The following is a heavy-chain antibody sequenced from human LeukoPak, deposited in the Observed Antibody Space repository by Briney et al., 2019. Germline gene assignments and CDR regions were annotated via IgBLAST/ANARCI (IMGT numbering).Heavy chain of an antibody. CDR3: ARGPAAVRPGSSFDY. V-gene: IGHV1-18*01. CDR2: ISAYNGNT. J-gene: IGHJ4*02. CDR1: GYTFTSYG. D-gene: IGHD6-13*01. Sequence: GASVKVSCKASGYTFTSYGISLVRQAPGQGLEWMGWISAYNGNTNYAQKLQGRVTMTTDTSTSTAYMELRSLRSDDTAVYYCARGPAAVRPGSSFDYWGQGTLVTVSS.